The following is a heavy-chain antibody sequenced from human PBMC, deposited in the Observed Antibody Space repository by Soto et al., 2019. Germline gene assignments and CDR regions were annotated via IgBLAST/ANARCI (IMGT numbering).Heavy chain of an antibody. CDR3: ARGPKSYCYDSSSYYY. J-gene: IGHJ6*01. V-gene: IGHV4-34*01. D-gene: IGHD3-22*01. CDR2: INHSGST. CDR1: GGSLSGYC. Sequence: SETLSLIGAVHGGSLSGYCWSWIRQPQRKGLRRSGEINHSGSTNYNPSLKIRVTISVDTSKNQFSLKLSSVTAADTAVYYCARGPKSYCYDSSSYYY.